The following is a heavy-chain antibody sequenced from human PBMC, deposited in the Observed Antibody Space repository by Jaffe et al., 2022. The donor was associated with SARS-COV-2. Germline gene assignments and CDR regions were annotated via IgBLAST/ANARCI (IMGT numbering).Heavy chain of an antibody. Sequence: QVQLVQSGAEVKKPGASVKVSCKASGYTFTSYGISWVRQAPGQGLEWMGWISAYNGNTNYAQKLQGRVTMTTDTSTSTAYMELRSLRSDDTAVYYCARDQAAALHTRGGVLSLDAFDIWGQGTMVTVSS. CDR1: GYTFTSYG. J-gene: IGHJ3*02. CDR3: ARDQAAALHTRGGVLSLDAFDI. V-gene: IGHV1-18*01. CDR2: ISAYNGNT. D-gene: IGHD6-13*01.